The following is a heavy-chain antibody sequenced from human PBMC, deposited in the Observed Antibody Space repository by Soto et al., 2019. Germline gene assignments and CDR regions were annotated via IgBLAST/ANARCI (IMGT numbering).Heavy chain of an antibody. V-gene: IGHV4-59*01. CDR1: GGSISSYY. CDR3: ARAPDYYDSSGYYLRGAFDI. CDR2: IYYSGST. J-gene: IGHJ3*02. Sequence: QVQLQESGPGLVKPSETLSLTCTVSGGSISSYYWSWIRQPPGKGLEWIGYIYYSGSTNYNPSLNRRATISVDTSKNQFSLKLSSVTAADTAVYYCARAPDYYDSSGYYLRGAFDIWGQGTMVTVSS. D-gene: IGHD3-22*01.